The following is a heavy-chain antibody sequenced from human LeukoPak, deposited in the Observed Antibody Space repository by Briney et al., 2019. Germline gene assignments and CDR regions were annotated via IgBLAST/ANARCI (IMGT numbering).Heavy chain of an antibody. CDR1: GFTFGDYA. J-gene: IGHJ4*02. D-gene: IGHD2-2*01. CDR3: ARDSRYYYIDY. V-gene: IGHV3-49*04. Sequence: SLRLSCTVSGFTFGDYAINWVRQAPGKGLEWVGFIRSKAFGETAEYAASVKGRFTISRDDSKNSLYLQMNSLTTEDTAVYFCARDSRYYYIDYWGQGTLVTVSS. CDR2: IRSKAFGETA.